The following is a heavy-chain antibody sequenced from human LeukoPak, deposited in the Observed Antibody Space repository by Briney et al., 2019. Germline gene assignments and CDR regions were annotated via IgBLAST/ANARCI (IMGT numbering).Heavy chain of an antibody. J-gene: IGHJ5*02. CDR1: GGTFSSYT. D-gene: IGHD2-15*01. Sequence: SVKVSCKASGGTFSSYTISWVRQAPGQGLEWMGRIIPILGIANYAQKFQGRVTITADKSTSTAYMELSSLRSGDTAVYYRARDLEYCSGGSCYNYNWFDPWGQGTLVTVSS. CDR3: ARDLEYCSGGSCYNYNWFDP. CDR2: IIPILGIA. V-gene: IGHV1-69*04.